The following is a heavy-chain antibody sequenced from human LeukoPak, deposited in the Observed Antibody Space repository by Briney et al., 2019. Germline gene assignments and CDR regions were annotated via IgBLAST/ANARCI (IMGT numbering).Heavy chain of an antibody. V-gene: IGHV1-18*01. CDR3: ARVYLGWTSYFDY. CDR2: ISAYNGNT. Sequence: ASVKVSCKASGYTFTSHGISWVPQAPGQGLEWMGWISAYNGNTNYAQRLQGGVTMPTDTSTSTAYMELRSLRSDDTAVYYCARVYLGWTSYFDYWGQGTLVTVSS. CDR1: GYTFTSHG. D-gene: IGHD6-19*01. J-gene: IGHJ4*02.